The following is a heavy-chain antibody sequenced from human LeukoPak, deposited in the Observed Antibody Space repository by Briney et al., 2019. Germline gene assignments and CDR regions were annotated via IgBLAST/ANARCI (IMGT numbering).Heavy chain of an antibody. V-gene: IGHV4-4*07. CDR1: GGSISSYY. D-gene: IGHD6-19*01. J-gene: IGHJ4*02. Sequence: SETLSLTCTVSGGSISSYYWSWIRQPAGKGLEWTGRIYTSGSTNYNPSLKSRVTMSVDTSKNQFSLKLSSVTAADTAVYYCAREMGPVAVAGTDFDYWGQGTLVTVSS. CDR2: IYTSGST. CDR3: AREMGPVAVAGTDFDY.